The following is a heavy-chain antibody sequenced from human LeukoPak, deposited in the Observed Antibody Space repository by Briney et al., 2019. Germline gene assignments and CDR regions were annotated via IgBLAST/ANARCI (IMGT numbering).Heavy chain of an antibody. Sequence: GGSLRLSCAASGFTFSSHAMVWVRQAPGKGLEWVSFISFDGSNKVHADSVMGRFTISRDNSKNTVDLQINSLRHEDTAVYYCARDGTYYDFWSGYSGFDYWGQGTLVTVSS. CDR2: ISFDGSNK. V-gene: IGHV3-30-3*01. CDR1: GFTFSSHA. D-gene: IGHD3-3*01. J-gene: IGHJ4*02. CDR3: ARDGTYYDFWSGYSGFDY.